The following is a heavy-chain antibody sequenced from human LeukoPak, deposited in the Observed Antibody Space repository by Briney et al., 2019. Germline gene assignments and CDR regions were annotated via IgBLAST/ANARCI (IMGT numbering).Heavy chain of an antibody. J-gene: IGHJ4*02. CDR1: GFTFSSYE. V-gene: IGHV3-48*03. CDR3: AKDRGYSSSWYSDY. Sequence: GGSLRLSCAASGFTFSSYEMNWVRQAPGKGLEWVSYISSSGSTIYYADSVKGRFTISRDNSKNTLYLQLNSLRAEDTAIYYCAKDRGYSSSWYSDYWGQGTLVTVSS. D-gene: IGHD6-13*01. CDR2: ISSSGSTI.